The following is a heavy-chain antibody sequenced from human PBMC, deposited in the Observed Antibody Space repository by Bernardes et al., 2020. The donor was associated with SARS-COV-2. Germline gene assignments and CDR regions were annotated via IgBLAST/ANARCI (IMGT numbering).Heavy chain of an antibody. Sequence: SETLSLTCTVSGASISSDDFYWSWIRQSPGKGLEWIAYIYYNGNTYYNPSLKSRVTISMDTSKSQFSLKLSSVTAADTAVYYCARGITYGLWFAEPPHFDYWGQGTQVTVSS. CDR2: IYYNGNT. CDR3: ARGITYGLWFAEPPHFDY. CDR1: GASISSDDFY. J-gene: IGHJ4*01. D-gene: IGHD3-10*01. V-gene: IGHV4-30-4*01.